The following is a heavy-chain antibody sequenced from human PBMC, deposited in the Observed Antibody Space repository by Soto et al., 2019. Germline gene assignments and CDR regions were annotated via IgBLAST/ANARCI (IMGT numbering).Heavy chain of an antibody. V-gene: IGHV4-34*01. Sequence: PSETLSLTCAVYGGSFSGYYWSWIRQPPGKGLEWIGEINHSGSTNYNPSLKSRVTISVDTSKNQFSLKLSSVTAADTAVYYCARFRKYCSSTSCYDFDYWGQGTLVTVSS. J-gene: IGHJ4*02. CDR1: GGSFSGYY. CDR3: ARFRKYCSSTSCYDFDY. D-gene: IGHD2-2*01. CDR2: INHSGST.